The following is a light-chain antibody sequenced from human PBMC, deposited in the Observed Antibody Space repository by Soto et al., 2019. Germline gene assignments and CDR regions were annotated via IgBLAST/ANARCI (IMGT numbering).Light chain of an antibody. V-gene: IGKV3-20*01. CDR3: QQYGSPLT. J-gene: IGKJ4*01. Sequence: DIVLTQSPGTLSLSPGERATLACRASQSVSSSYLAWYQQKPGQAPRLLIYGASSRATGIPDRFSGSGSGTDFTLTISRLEPEDFAVYYCQQYGSPLTFGGGTKVDI. CDR2: GAS. CDR1: QSVSSSY.